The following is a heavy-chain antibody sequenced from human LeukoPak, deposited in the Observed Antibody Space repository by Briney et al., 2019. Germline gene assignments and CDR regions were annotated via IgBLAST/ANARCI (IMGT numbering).Heavy chain of an antibody. Sequence: ETLSLTCTVSGGSISSYYWSWIRQPPGKGLEWIGYIYYSGSTNYNPSLKSRVTISVDTSKNQFSLKLSSVTAADTAVYYCARQGPAYYDFWSGYHQFDYWGQGTLVTVSS. CDR1: GGSISSYY. CDR3: ARQGPAYYDFWSGYHQFDY. CDR2: IYYSGST. D-gene: IGHD3-3*01. V-gene: IGHV4-59*08. J-gene: IGHJ4*02.